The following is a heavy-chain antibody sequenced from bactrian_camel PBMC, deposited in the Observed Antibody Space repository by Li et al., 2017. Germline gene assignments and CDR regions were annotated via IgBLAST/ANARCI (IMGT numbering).Heavy chain of an antibody. J-gene: IGHJ4*01. V-gene: IGHV3S40*01. CDR2: INSGGGST. D-gene: IGHD6*01. CDR3: KTEPKHPRDRSTVCGH. Sequence: DVQLVESGGGLVQPGGSLRLSCAASGLTFSSYAMSWVRQAPGKGLEWVSTINSGGGSTYYADSVKGRFTISKDEVKDTGYPQMNSLKPEDTAMYACKTEPKHPRDRSTVCGHWGSGTQVTVS. CDR1: GLTFSSYA.